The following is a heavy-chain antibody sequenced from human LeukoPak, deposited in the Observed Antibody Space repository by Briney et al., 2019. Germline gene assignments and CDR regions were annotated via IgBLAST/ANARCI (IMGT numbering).Heavy chain of an antibody. CDR3: ARDLVVGATAFDF. D-gene: IGHD1-26*01. Sequence: QTGGSLRLSCAASGFTFSSYGMHWVRQAPGEGLEWVAVISYDGSNKYYADSVKGRFTISRDNSKNTLYLQMNSLRAEDTAVYYCARDLVVGATAFDFWGQGTLVTVFS. V-gene: IGHV3-30*03. CDR1: GFTFSSYG. J-gene: IGHJ3*01. CDR2: ISYDGSNK.